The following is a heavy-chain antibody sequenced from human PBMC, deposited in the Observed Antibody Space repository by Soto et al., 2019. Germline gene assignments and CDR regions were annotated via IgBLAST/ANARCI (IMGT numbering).Heavy chain of an antibody. J-gene: IGHJ6*02. D-gene: IGHD6-13*01. CDR1: GYTFTSYG. CDR2: ISAYNGNT. CDR3: ARVPLIAASGPTYYGMDV. Sequence: ASVKVSCKASGYTFTSYGISWVRQAPGQGLEWMGWISAYNGNTNYAQKLQGRVTMTTDTSTSTAYMELRSLRSDDTAVYYCARVPLIAASGPTYYGMDVWGQGTTVTVSS. V-gene: IGHV1-18*01.